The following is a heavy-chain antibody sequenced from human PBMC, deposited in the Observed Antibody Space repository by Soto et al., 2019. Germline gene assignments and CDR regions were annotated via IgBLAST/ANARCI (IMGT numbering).Heavy chain of an antibody. CDR2: IDPSDSYT. Sequence: GESLKISCKGSGYSFTSYWISWVRQMPGKGLEWMGRIDPSDSYTNYSPSFQGHVTISADKSISTAYLQWSSLKASDTAMYYCACNDYGENWFDPWGQGTLVNVSS. V-gene: IGHV5-10-1*01. D-gene: IGHD4-17*01. CDR1: GYSFTSYW. CDR3: ACNDYGENWFDP. J-gene: IGHJ5*02.